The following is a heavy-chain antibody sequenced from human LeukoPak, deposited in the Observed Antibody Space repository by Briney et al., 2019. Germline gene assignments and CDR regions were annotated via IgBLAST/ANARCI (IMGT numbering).Heavy chain of an antibody. D-gene: IGHD3-10*01. Sequence: GGSLRLSCAASGFTFSSYSMNWVRQAPGKGLEWVSSISSSSSYIYYADSVKGRFTISRDNAKNSLYLQMSSLRAEDTAVYYCARDWGPVLLWFGEPQGYYYYYGMDVWGQGTTVTVSS. J-gene: IGHJ6*02. CDR1: GFTFSSYS. V-gene: IGHV3-21*01. CDR3: ARDWGPVLLWFGEPQGYYYYYGMDV. CDR2: ISSSSSYI.